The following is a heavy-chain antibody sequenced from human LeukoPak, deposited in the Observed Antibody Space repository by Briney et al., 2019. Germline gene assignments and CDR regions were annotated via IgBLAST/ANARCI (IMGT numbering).Heavy chain of an antibody. CDR3: ARGTDIVVVVAATTSYYFDY. CDR1: GFTFSSYW. CDR2: IKQDGSEK. D-gene: IGHD2-15*01. Sequence: PGGSLRLSCAASGFTFSSYWMSWVRQAPGKGLEWVANIKQDGSEKYYVDSVKGRFTISRDNAKNSLYLQMNSLGAEDTAVYYCARGTDIVVVVAATTSYYFDYWGQGTLVTVSS. J-gene: IGHJ4*02. V-gene: IGHV3-7*01.